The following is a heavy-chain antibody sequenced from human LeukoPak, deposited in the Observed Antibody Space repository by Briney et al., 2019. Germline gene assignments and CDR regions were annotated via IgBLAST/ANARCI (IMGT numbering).Heavy chain of an antibody. CDR3: AKDPRYCSSTSCKGVDY. Sequence: WIRQPPGKGLEWVSAISGSGGSTYYADSVKGRFTISRDNSKNTLYLQMNSLRAEDTAVYHCAKDPRYCSSTSCKGVDYWGQGTLVTVSS. CDR2: ISGSGGST. J-gene: IGHJ4*02. V-gene: IGHV3-23*01. D-gene: IGHD2-2*01.